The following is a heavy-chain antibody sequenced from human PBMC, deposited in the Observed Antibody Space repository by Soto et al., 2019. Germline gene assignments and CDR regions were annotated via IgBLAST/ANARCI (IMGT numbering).Heavy chain of an antibody. D-gene: IGHD2-8*01. J-gene: IGHJ4*02. Sequence: QVQLVQSGPEVRKPGDSVTVSCKTSGFTFSGSAVQWVRQIRGQGLAWIGWIVVGSGKAKYAPKFQQRVTISRDKSTNTAYLEVNSLRHGDTSIYYCTVDTYGPDYWGQGTLVTVSS. V-gene: IGHV1-58*01. CDR1: GFTFSGSA. CDR2: IVVGSGKA. CDR3: TVDTYGPDY.